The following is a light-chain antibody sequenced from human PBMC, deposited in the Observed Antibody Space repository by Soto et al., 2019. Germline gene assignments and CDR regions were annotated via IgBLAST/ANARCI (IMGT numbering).Light chain of an antibody. CDR1: SSDIGAGYD. J-gene: IGLJ1*01. Sequence: QSVLTQPPAVSGAPGQRVTISCTGSSSDIGAGYDVHWYQQVPGTAPKLLIYGNSNRPSGVPDRFSGSKSGTSASLVITGLQAEDEADYYCQSYDSSLSGYVFGTGTKVTVL. CDR2: GNS. V-gene: IGLV1-40*01. CDR3: QSYDSSLSGYV.